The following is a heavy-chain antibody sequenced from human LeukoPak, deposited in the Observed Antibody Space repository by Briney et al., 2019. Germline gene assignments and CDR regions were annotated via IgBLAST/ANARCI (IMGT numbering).Heavy chain of an antibody. Sequence: PGGSLRLSCAASGFTFSNYAINWVRQAPGKGLEWVSGISANGGGTYYADSVKGRFTISRDNAKNSLYLQMNSLRAEDTAVYYCARGGNTAMVYPFDYWGQGTLVTVSS. CDR2: ISANGGGT. J-gene: IGHJ4*02. V-gene: IGHV3-23*01. CDR3: ARGGNTAMVYPFDY. D-gene: IGHD5-18*01. CDR1: GFTFSNYA.